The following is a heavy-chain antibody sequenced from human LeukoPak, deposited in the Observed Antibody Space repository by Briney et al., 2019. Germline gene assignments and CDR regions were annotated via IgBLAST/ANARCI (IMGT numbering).Heavy chain of an antibody. D-gene: IGHD2-15*01. CDR1: GGSISSYY. J-gene: IGHJ3*02. CDR2: IYYSGST. V-gene: IGHV4-59*01. Sequence: SETLSLTCTVSGGSISSYYWSWIRQPPGKGLVWIGYIYYSGSTNYNPSLKSRVTISVDTSKTQFSLKLSSVTAADTAVYYCARKYCSGGSCYSVAFDIWGQGTMVTVSS. CDR3: ARKYCSGGSCYSVAFDI.